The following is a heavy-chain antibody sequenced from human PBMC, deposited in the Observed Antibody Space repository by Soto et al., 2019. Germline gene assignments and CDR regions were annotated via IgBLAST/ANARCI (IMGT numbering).Heavy chain of an antibody. V-gene: IGHV1-18*04. CDR2: ISPETGKT. CDR1: GYTFSSFG. J-gene: IGHJ5*02. D-gene: IGHD4-17*01. CDR3: TRDWFFISTSTVTTDAS. Sequence: LVQSGAEVKKPGASVRVSCKASGYTFSSFGLSWVRQAPGQGPEWMGWISPETGKTEYSHKFQGRVTMTTDTSTRTLFLDLGSLKSDATAVYYCTRDWFFISTSTVTTDASWGQGPLVTVSS.